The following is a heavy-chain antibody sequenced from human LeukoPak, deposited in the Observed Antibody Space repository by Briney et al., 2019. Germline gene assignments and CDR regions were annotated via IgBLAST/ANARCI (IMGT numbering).Heavy chain of an antibody. CDR2: LFSGGTI. CDR3: ARGLVADGAKYAFDI. D-gene: IGHD6-13*01. Sequence: PGGSLRLSCVASGFTVSSNCMSWVRQAPGKGLEWVSVLFSGGTIYYADSVKGRFTISRDNSKNTLYLQMNSLRADDTAVYYCARGLVADGAKYAFDIWGHGTVVTVSS. V-gene: IGHV3-66*01. J-gene: IGHJ3*02. CDR1: GFTVSSNC.